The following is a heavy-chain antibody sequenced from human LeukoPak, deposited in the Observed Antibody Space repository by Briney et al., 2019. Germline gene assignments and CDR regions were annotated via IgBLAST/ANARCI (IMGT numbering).Heavy chain of an antibody. CDR2: VSYDGGNK. CDR3: ARGYGGQDYFDY. V-gene: IGHV3-30*03. D-gene: IGHD4-23*01. Sequence: GGSLRLSCAASGFTFCSYGMHWVRQAPGKGLEWVAVVSYDGGNKDYADSVKGRFTISRDNSKNTLYLQMNSLRAEDTAVYYCARGYGGQDYFDYGGQGTLVTVAS. J-gene: IGHJ4*02. CDR1: GFTFCSYG.